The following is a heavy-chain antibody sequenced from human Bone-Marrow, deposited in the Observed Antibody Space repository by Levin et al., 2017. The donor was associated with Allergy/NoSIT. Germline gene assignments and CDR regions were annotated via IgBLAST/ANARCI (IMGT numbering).Heavy chain of an antibody. Sequence: PGGSLRLSCAASGFTFSSYWMRWVRQAPGKGLVWVSHINTDGSITSYADSVKGRFTISRDNAKNTLYLQMNSLGAEDTAVYYCARPLRSFGGHDVSDMWGHGTMVTVSS. CDR1: GFTFSSYW. V-gene: IGHV3-74*01. J-gene: IGHJ3*02. CDR2: INTDGSIT. CDR3: ARPLRSFGGHDVSDM. D-gene: IGHD3-9*01.